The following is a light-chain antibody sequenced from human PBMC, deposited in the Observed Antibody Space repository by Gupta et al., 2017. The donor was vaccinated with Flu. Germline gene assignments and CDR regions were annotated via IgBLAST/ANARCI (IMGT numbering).Light chain of an antibody. CDR3: MQGTHWFT. CDR1: QSLEYSDGNTY. Sequence: DVVLTQSPLSLSVTLGQPATISCRSSQSLEYSDGNTYLKWFHQRPGQSPRRLIYKVSNRESGVPDRFSGSGSDTDFTLEISRVEAEDVGVYYCMQGTHWFTFGQGTKLEIK. V-gene: IGKV2-30*01. CDR2: KVS. J-gene: IGKJ2*01.